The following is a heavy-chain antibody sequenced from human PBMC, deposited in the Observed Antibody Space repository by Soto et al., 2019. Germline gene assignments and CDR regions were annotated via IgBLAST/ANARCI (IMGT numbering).Heavy chain of an antibody. Sequence: PGWSLRLSWAASVFTFSSYGMHWVRQPPGKGLEWVAVIWYDGSNKYYADSVKGRFTISRDNSKNTLYLQMNSLKTEDTAIYYCTKYYYDSSGYLEVNYWGQGTLVTVSS. CDR3: TKYYYDSSGYLEVNY. J-gene: IGHJ4*02. V-gene: IGHV3-33*06. D-gene: IGHD3-22*01. CDR2: IWYDGSNK. CDR1: VFTFSSYG.